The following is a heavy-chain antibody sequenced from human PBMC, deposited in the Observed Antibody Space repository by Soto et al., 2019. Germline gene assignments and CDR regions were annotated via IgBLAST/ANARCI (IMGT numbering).Heavy chain of an antibody. CDR2: IIPMLGIA. CDR1: GGTFSTYG. CDR3: TIRSWSGEVFDI. J-gene: IGHJ3*02. Sequence: QVQLVQSGAEVKKPGSSVKVSCKDSGGTFSTYGMFWVRQAPGQGLGWMGRIIPMLGIANHAQMFQDRVTITAEKSTATAHMALSTLTSEDTALYYCTIRSWSGEVFDIWGQGTMVTVSS. V-gene: IGHV1-69*02. D-gene: IGHD2-21*01.